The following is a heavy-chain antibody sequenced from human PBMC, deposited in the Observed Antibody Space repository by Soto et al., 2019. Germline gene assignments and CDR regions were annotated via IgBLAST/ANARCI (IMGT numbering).Heavy chain of an antibody. J-gene: IGHJ6*02. D-gene: IGHD3-3*01. CDR2: IDPSDSYT. CDR1: GYSFTSSW. Sequence: LGESLKISCKGSGYSFTSSWIRWVRQMPGKGLEWMGRIDPSDSYTNYSPSFQGHVTISADKSISTAYLQWSSLKASDTAMYYCARGSAIYYYYGMDVWGQWTTVTVSS. V-gene: IGHV5-10-1*01. CDR3: ARGSAIYYYYGMDV.